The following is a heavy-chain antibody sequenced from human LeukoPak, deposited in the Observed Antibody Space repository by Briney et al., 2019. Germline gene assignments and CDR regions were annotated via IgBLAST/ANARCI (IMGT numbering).Heavy chain of an antibody. CDR3: AELGITMIGGV. Sequence: NPGGSLRLSCAASGFTFSIASMSWVRQAPGKGLEWVSSISSSSSYIYYADSVKGRFTISRDNAKNSLYLQMNSLRAEDTAVYYCAELGITMIGGVWGKGTTVTISS. J-gene: IGHJ6*04. D-gene: IGHD3-10*02. V-gene: IGHV3-21*01. CDR1: GFTFSIAS. CDR2: ISSSSSYI.